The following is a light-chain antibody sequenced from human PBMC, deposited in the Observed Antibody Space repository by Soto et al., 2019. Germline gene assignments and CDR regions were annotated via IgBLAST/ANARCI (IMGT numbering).Light chain of an antibody. CDR3: QQDYNLPPWT. CDR1: QSVSSSY. J-gene: IGKJ1*01. V-gene: IGKV3D-7*01. CDR2: GAS. Sequence: PGERVTLSCRASQSVSSSYLTWYQQKPDQAPRLLIYGASTRATSIPARFSGSGSGTDFTLTISSLQPEDFAVYYCQQDYNLPPWTFGQGTKVEIK.